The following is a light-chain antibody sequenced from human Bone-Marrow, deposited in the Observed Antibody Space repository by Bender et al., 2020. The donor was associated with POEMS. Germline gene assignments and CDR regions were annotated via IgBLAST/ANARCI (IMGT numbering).Light chain of an antibody. CDR3: SSYTGSNNLV. V-gene: IGLV2-8*01. CDR2: EVN. CDR1: SSNIGNDY. J-gene: IGLJ2*01. Sequence: QSVLTQPPSVSAAPGQRVTISCSGTSSNIGNDYVSWYQQHPGKAPKLLIYEVNERPSGVPDRFSGSKSGNTASLTVSRLQAEDEADYYCSSYTGSNNLVFGGGTRLTVL.